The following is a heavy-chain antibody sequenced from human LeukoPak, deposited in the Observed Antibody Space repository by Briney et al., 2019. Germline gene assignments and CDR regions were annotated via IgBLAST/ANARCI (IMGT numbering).Heavy chain of an antibody. D-gene: IGHD1-26*01. CDR2: IYHSGST. CDR3: ATTKGAMYAFDI. V-gene: IGHV4-30-2*01. Sequence: SETLSLTCTVSGGSISSGGYSWSWIRQPPGKGLEWIGYIYHSGSTYYNPSLKSRVTISVDTSKSQFSLKLNSVTAADTAVYYCATTKGAMYAFDIWGQGTMDTVSS. J-gene: IGHJ3*02. CDR1: GGSISSGGYS.